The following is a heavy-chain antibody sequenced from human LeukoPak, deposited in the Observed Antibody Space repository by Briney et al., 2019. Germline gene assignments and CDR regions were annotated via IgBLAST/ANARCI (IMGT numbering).Heavy chain of an antibody. Sequence: GGSLRLSCAASAFTLSSYAMSWVRQAPGKGLEWVSAISGSGGSTYYADSVKGRFTISRDNSKNTLYLQMNSLRAEDTAVYYCAKDSLLCSSTSCYAWYFDLWGRGTLVTVSS. D-gene: IGHD2-2*01. V-gene: IGHV3-23*01. J-gene: IGHJ2*01. CDR3: AKDSLLCSSTSCYAWYFDL. CDR2: ISGSGGST. CDR1: AFTLSSYA.